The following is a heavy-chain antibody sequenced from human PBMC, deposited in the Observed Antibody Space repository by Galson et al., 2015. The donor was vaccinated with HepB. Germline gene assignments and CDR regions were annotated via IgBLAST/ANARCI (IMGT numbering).Heavy chain of an antibody. V-gene: IGHV3-73*01. Sequence: SLRLSCAASGFTFGGSAIHWVRQAPGKGPAWVGRIRSKADNYATAYVESLKGRFTISRDDSKNTAYLHMNSLKTEDTAVCYCSRLGDFSGYSSRWGQGTLVTVSS. CDR1: GFTFGGSA. J-gene: IGHJ4*01. D-gene: IGHD6-19*01. CDR2: IRSKADNYAT. CDR3: SRLGDFSGYSSR.